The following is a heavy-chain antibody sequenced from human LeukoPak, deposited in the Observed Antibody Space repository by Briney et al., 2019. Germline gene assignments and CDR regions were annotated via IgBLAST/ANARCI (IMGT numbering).Heavy chain of an antibody. J-gene: IGHJ4*02. V-gene: IGHV4-34*01. D-gene: IGHD3-22*01. CDR2: INHSGST. CDR1: GGSFSGYY. Sequence: SETLSLTCAVYGGSFSGYYWSWIRQPPGKGLEWIGEINHSGSTNYNPSLKSRVTISVDTSKNQFSLKLSSVTAADTAVYYCARDGRPYDSSGYYYSAVTLYFDYWGQGTLVTVSS. CDR3: ARDGRPYDSSGYYYSAVTLYFDY.